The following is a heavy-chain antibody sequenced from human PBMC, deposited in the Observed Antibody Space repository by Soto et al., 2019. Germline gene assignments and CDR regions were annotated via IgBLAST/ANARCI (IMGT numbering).Heavy chain of an antibody. Sequence: QVQLVESGGGVVQPGRSLRLSCAASGFTFSSYAMHWVRQAPGKGLEWVAVISYDGSNKYYADSVKGRFTISRDNSKNTLYVQMNSLRAEDTAVYYCARESEQWLNNRAEYFQHWCQGTLVNVSS. CDR3: ARESEQWLNNRAEYFQH. CDR2: ISYDGSNK. J-gene: IGHJ1*01. V-gene: IGHV3-30-3*01. D-gene: IGHD6-19*01. CDR1: GFTFSSYA.